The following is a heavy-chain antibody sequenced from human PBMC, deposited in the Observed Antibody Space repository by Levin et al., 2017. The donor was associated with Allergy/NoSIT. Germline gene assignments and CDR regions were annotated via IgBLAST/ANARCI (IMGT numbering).Heavy chain of an antibody. D-gene: IGHD3-16*01. CDR1: GFSSNSYW. CDR3: ARWGGFYLDY. J-gene: IGHJ4*02. V-gene: IGHV3-7*01. Sequence: PGGSLRLSCVASGFSSNSYWMSWVRQAPGKGLEWVANIKRDGSGTFYVDSVKGRFSISRDSARNSLYLQMNSLRAEDTAVYYCARWGGFYLDYWGQGSLVTVSS. CDR2: IKRDGSGT.